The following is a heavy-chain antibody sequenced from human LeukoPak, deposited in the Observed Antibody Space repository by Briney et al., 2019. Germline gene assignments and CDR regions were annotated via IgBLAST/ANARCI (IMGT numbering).Heavy chain of an antibody. Sequence: SETLSLTCAVYGGSFSGYYWSWIRQPPGKGLEWIGEINHSGSTNYNPSLKSRVTISVDTSKNLFSLKLSSVTAADTAVYYCARGRSSGWSGAFDIWGQGTMVTVSS. D-gene: IGHD6-19*01. CDR1: GGSFSGYY. J-gene: IGHJ3*02. CDR2: INHSGST. V-gene: IGHV4-34*01. CDR3: ARGRSSGWSGAFDI.